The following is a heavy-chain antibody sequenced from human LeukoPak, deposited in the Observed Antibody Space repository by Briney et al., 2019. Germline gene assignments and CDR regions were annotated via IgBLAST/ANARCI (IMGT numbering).Heavy chain of an antibody. Sequence: GRSLRLSCAASGFTFSNYGLHWVRQAPGKGLEWVAHIKQDGSEKYYVDSVKGRFTVSRDNAKNSVYLQLSSLRTEDTAAYYCASSRWQAFDSWGQGILVTVSS. CDR3: ASSRWQAFDS. J-gene: IGHJ4*02. V-gene: IGHV3-7*02. CDR1: GFTFSNYG. CDR2: IKQDGSEK. D-gene: IGHD6-13*01.